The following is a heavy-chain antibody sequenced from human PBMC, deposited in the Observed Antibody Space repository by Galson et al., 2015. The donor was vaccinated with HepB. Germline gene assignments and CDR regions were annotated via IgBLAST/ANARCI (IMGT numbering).Heavy chain of an antibody. Sequence: PALVKPTQPLTLTSTFSGFSLSTSGMCVSWIRPPPGKALEWLALIDWDDDKYYSTSLKTRLTISKDTSKNQVVLTMTNMDPVDTGTYYCARMALGYNYADYWGQGTLVTVSS. J-gene: IGHJ4*02. D-gene: IGHD5-18*01. V-gene: IGHV2-70*01. CDR1: GFSLSTSGMC. CDR2: IDWDDDK. CDR3: ARMALGYNYADY.